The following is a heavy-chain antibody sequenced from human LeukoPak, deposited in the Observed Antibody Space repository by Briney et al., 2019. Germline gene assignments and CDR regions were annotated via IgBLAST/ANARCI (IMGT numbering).Heavy chain of an antibody. J-gene: IGHJ6*03. Sequence: IYYADSVKGRFTISRDNAKNSLYLQMNSLRAEDTAVYYCASLSGYYMDVWGKGTTVTISS. D-gene: IGHD5/OR15-5a*01. V-gene: IGHV3-21*01. CDR3: ASLSGYYMDV. CDR2: I.